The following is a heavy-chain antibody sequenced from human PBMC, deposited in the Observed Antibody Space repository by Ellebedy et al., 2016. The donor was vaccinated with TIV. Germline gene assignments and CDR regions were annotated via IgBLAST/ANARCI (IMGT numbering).Heavy chain of an antibody. J-gene: IGHJ6*02. CDR2: IKKDGSEK. Sequence: GESLKISCAASGFTFSSYWMDWVRQAPGKGLEWVANIKKDGSEKYYVDSVKARFTISRNNAKNSLYLQMNSLRAEDTAVYYWARGRIMYGMDVWGQGTTVTVSS. CDR1: GFTFSSYW. D-gene: IGHD2-15*01. CDR3: ARGRIMYGMDV. V-gene: IGHV3-7*03.